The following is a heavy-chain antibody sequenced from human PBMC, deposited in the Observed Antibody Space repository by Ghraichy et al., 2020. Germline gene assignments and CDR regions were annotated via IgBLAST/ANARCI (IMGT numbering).Heavy chain of an antibody. CDR2: ISAYNGNT. V-gene: IGHV1-18*01. J-gene: IGHJ6*02. CDR1: GYTFTSYG. D-gene: IGHD3-16*01. CDR3: ARVAPPPNYDYVWGSTNYYYYGMDV. Sequence: ASVKVSCKASGYTFTSYGISWVRQAPGQGLEWMGWISAYNGNTNYAQKLQGRVTMTTDTSTSTAYMELRSLRSDDTAVYYCARVAPPPNYDYVWGSTNYYYYGMDVWGQGTTVTVSS.